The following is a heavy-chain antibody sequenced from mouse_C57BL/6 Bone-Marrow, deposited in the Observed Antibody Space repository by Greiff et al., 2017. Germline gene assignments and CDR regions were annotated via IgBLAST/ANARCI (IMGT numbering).Heavy chain of an antibody. CDR3: ARDGSGFDY. Sequence: VQRVESGAELAKPGASVKLSCKASGYTFTSYWMHWVQQRPGQGLEWIGYINPSSGYTKYNQKFKDKATLTADKSSSTAYMQLSSLTYEDSAGYYCARDGSGFDYWGQGTTLTVSS. D-gene: IGHD1-1*01. CDR1: GYTFTSYW. J-gene: IGHJ2*01. CDR2: INPSSGYT. V-gene: IGHV1-7*01.